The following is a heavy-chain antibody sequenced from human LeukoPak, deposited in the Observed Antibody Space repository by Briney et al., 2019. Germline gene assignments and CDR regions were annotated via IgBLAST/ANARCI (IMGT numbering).Heavy chain of an antibody. CDR3: TRDGGITIRDDY. CDR2: IRSKAYGGTT. J-gene: IGHJ4*02. CDR1: GFTFGDYA. D-gene: IGHD3-3*02. V-gene: IGHV3-49*04. Sequence: GGSLRLSCTASGFTFGDYAMSWVRQAPGKGLEWVAFIRSKAYGGTTEYAASVKGRFTISRDDSKSIAYLQMNSLKTEDTAVFYCTRDGGITIRDDYWGQGTLVTVSS.